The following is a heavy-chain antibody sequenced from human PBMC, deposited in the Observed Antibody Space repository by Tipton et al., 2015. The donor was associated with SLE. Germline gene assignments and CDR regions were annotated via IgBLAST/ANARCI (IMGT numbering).Heavy chain of an antibody. D-gene: IGHD6-13*01. J-gene: IGHJ6*02. V-gene: IGHV4-59*11. CDR1: GGSISSHY. CDR3: AGWHSSSWYYYGMDD. Sequence: TLSLTCTVSGGSISSHYWSWIRQPPGKGLEWIGYIYYSGGTNYNPSLKSRVTISVDTSKNQFSLMLTSVTAADTAVYYCAGWHSSSWYYYGMDDWGQGTTVSVSS. CDR2: IYYSGGT.